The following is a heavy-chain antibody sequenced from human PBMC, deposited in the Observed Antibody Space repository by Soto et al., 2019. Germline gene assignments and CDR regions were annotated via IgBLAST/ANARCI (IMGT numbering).Heavy chain of an antibody. Sequence: SVKVSCKASGDTFTKYGISWVRQAPGQGLEWMGGVIPLFGTPNYAQRFQDRVTMTRDTSISTAYMELSRLRSDDTAVYYCARVFYNWTGFDPWGQGTLVTVSS. J-gene: IGHJ5*02. V-gene: IGHV1-69*05. D-gene: IGHD1-1*01. CDR3: ARVFYNWTGFDP. CDR1: GDTFTKYG. CDR2: VIPLFGTP.